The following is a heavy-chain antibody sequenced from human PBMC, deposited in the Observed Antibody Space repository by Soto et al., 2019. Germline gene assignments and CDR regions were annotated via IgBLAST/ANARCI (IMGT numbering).Heavy chain of an antibody. J-gene: IGHJ6*02. D-gene: IGHD3-9*01. Sequence: GASVKVSCKASGYTFTSYGISWVRQAPGQGLEWMGWISAYNGNTNYAQKLQGRVTMTTDTSTSTAYMELRSLRSDDTAVYYCARVDWSDYYCYGMDVWGQGTTVTVSS. CDR2: ISAYNGNT. V-gene: IGHV1-18*01. CDR3: ARVDWSDYYCYGMDV. CDR1: GYTFTSYG.